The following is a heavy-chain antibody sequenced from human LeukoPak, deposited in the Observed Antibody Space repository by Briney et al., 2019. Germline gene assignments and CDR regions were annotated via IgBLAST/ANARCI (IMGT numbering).Heavy chain of an antibody. CDR3: ASQTMVRGVPPTHYYYYGMDV. CDR1: GFTFSSYS. CDR2: ISSSSSYI. V-gene: IGHV3-21*01. J-gene: IGHJ6*04. Sequence: PGGSLRLSCAASGFTFSSYSMNWVRQAPGKGLDGVSSISSSSSYIYYADSVKGRFTISRDNAKNSLYLQMNSLRAEDTAVYYCASQTMVRGVPPTHYYYYGMDVWGKGTAVAVSS. D-gene: IGHD3-10*01.